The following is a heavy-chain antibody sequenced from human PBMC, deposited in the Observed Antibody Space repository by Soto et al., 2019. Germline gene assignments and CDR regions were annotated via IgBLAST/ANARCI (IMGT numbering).Heavy chain of an antibody. J-gene: IGHJ4*02. CDR3: ASFDYYDSSAISVY. CDR1: GLMLSRSA. V-gene: IGHV3-53*01. D-gene: IGHD3-22*01. CDR2: IYSGGST. Sequence: GGSLRLSCAASGLMLSRSAMSWVRQAPGKGLEWVSVIYSGGSTYYADSVKGRFTISRDNSKNTLYLQMNSLRAEDTAVYYCASFDYYDSSAISVYWGQVTLVPVYS.